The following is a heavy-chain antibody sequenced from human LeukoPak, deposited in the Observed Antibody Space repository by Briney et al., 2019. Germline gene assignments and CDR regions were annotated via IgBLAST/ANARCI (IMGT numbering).Heavy chain of an antibody. D-gene: IGHD6-13*01. CDR3: ARVGWSSWEGMGAFDI. Sequence: GGSLRLSCAASGFTVSSNYMSWVRQAPGKGLEWVSVIYSGGSTYYADSVKGRFTISRDNSKNTLYLQMNSLRAEDTAVYYCARVGWSSWEGMGAFDIWGQGTMVTVSS. J-gene: IGHJ3*02. CDR1: GFTVSSNY. CDR2: IYSGGST. V-gene: IGHV3-66*01.